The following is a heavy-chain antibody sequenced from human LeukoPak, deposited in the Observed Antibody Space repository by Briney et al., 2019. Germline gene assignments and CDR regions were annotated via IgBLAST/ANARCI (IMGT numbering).Heavy chain of an antibody. D-gene: IGHD6-6*01. CDR3: ARLQLVHYYYYMDV. CDR2: MNPNSGNT. Sequence: GASVKVSCKASGYTFTSYDINWVRQATGQGLEWMGWMNPNSGNTGYAQKFQGRVTMTRNTSKSTAYMELSSLRSEDTAVYYCARLQLVHYYYYMDVWGKGTTVTVSS. J-gene: IGHJ6*03. CDR1: GYTFTSYD. V-gene: IGHV1-8*01.